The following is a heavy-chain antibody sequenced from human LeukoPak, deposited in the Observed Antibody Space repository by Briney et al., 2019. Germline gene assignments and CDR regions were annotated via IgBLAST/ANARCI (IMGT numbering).Heavy chain of an antibody. CDR2: TNPNSGNT. V-gene: IGHV1-8*01. CDR1: GYTFTSYD. D-gene: IGHD6-19*01. Sequence: ASVKVSCKASGYTFTSYDINWVRQATGQGLEWMGWTNPNSGNTGYAQKFQGRVSMTRNTSISTAYMEPSSLRSEDTAVYYCARGDSSGWFDYWGQGTLVTVSS. J-gene: IGHJ4*02. CDR3: ARGDSSGWFDY.